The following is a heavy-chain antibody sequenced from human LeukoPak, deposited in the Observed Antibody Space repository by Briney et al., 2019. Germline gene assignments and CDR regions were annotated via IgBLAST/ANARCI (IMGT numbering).Heavy chain of an antibody. V-gene: IGHV4-4*09. J-gene: IGHJ2*01. Sequence: PSETLSLTCTVSGNSINSYYWSWIRQPPGKGLEWIGYISARGSADYNPSLKSRVSISVDTSKNRFSLKVNSVTAADTAVYYCARGVTLYYYFDLWGRGTLVTVSS. CDR1: GNSINSYY. CDR2: ISARGSA. D-gene: IGHD4-23*01. CDR3: ARGVTLYYYFDL.